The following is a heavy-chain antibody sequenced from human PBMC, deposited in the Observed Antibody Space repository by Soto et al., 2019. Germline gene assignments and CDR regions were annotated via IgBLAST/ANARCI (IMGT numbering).Heavy chain of an antibody. Sequence: SETLSLTCTVSGGSISSGGYYWSWIRQHPGKGLEWIGYIYYSGSTYYNPSLKSRVTISVDTSKNQFSLKLSSVTAADTAVYYCARGRIAARPINYYGMDVWGQGTTVTVSS. CDR3: ARGRIAARPINYYGMDV. D-gene: IGHD6-6*01. J-gene: IGHJ6*02. CDR2: IYYSGST. V-gene: IGHV4-31*03. CDR1: GGSISSGGYY.